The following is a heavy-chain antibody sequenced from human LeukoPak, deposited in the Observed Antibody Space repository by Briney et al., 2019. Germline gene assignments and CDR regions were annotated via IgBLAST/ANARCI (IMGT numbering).Heavy chain of an antibody. V-gene: IGHV1-2*02. CDR2: INPNSGGT. CDR3: ARGPKRSSWYYHYYYYMDV. J-gene: IGHJ6*03. D-gene: IGHD6-13*01. CDR1: GYTFTGYY. Sequence: ASVKVSCKASGYTFTGYYMHWVRQAPGQGLEWMGWINPNSGGTNYAQKFQGRVTMTRDTSISTAYMELSRLRSDDTAVYYCARGPKRSSWYYHYYYYMDVWGKGTTVTVSS.